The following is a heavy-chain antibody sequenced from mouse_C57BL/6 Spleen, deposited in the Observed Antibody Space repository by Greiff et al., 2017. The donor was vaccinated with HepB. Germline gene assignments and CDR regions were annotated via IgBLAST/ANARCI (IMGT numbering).Heavy chain of an antibody. CDR2: ISSGSSTI. J-gene: IGHJ4*01. Sequence: EVMLVESGGGLVKPGGSLKLSCAASGFTFSDYGMHWVRQAPEKGLEWVAYISSGSSTIYYADTVKGRFTISRDNAKNTLFLQMTSLRSEDTAMYYCARHLSVVDYYAMDYWGQGTSVTVSS. V-gene: IGHV5-17*01. CDR1: GFTFSDYG. D-gene: IGHD1-1*01. CDR3: ARHLSVVDYYAMDY.